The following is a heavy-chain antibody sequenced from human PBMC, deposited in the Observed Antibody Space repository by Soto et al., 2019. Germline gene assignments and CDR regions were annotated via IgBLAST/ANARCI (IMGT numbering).Heavy chain of an antibody. J-gene: IGHJ5*02. CDR2: IYYSGST. Sequence: SETLSLTCTVSGGSISSYYWSWIRQPPGKGLEWIGYIYYSGSTNYNPSLKSRVTISVDTSKNQFSLELSSVTAADTAVYYCARALGGSSNGHWFDPWGQGTLVTAPQ. CDR3: ARALGGSSNGHWFDP. V-gene: IGHV4-59*01. D-gene: IGHD1-26*01. CDR1: GGSISSYY.